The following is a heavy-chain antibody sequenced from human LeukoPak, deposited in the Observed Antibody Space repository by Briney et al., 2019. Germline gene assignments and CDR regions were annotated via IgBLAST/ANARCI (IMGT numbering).Heavy chain of an antibody. V-gene: IGHV4-30-4*01. CDR3: ARGTRGYGWFDP. Sequence: SQTLSLTCTVSGGSISSGDYYWSWIRQPPGKGLEWIGYIYYSGSTYYNPSLKSRVTISVDTSKNQFSLKLSSVTAADTAVYYCARGTRGYGWFDPWGQGTLVTVSS. D-gene: IGHD5-12*01. J-gene: IGHJ5*02. CDR1: GGSISSGDYY. CDR2: IYYSGST.